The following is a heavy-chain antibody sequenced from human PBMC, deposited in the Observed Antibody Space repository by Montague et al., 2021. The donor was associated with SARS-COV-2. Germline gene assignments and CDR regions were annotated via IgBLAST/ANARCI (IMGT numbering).Heavy chain of an antibody. CDR1: GDSVSSNSAA. CDR2: TYYRSRWFN. D-gene: IGHD3-3*01. CDR3: ARATAWRGYYYYNYMDV. J-gene: IGHJ6*03. Sequence: CAISGDSVSSNSAAWNWIRQSPSRGLEWLGRTYYRSRWFNDYAVSIRSRITINPDTSKNQFSLQLNSVTPEDTAVYYCARATAWRGYYYYNYMDVWGKGTTVTVSS. V-gene: IGHV6-1*01.